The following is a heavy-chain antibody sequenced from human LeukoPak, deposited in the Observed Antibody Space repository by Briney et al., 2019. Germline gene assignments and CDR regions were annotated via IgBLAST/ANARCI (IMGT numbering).Heavy chain of an antibody. Sequence: PGGSLRLSCAASGFTFSSYSMNWVRQAPGKGLEWVSSISGRSDYIYYADSVKGRFTVSRDNAKNSLYLQMNSLRAEDTAVYYCARGLVWRFLLDSRRDSFDIWGQGTTITVSS. V-gene: IGHV3-21*01. D-gene: IGHD3-16*01. CDR2: ISGRSDYI. CDR3: ARGLVWRFLLDSRRDSFDI. CDR1: GFTFSSYS. J-gene: IGHJ3*02.